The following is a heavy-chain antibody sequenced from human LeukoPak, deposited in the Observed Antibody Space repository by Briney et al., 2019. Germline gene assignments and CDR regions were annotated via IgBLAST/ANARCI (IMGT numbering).Heavy chain of an antibody. V-gene: IGHV4-59*12. J-gene: IGHJ1*01. Sequence: PSETLSLTCTVSGGSISSYYWSWIRQPPGKGLEWIGYIYYSGSTNYNPSLKSRVTISVDTSKNQFSLKLSSVTAADTAVYYCARTDGGYYHGGSFQHWGQGTLVTVSS. CDR3: ARTDGGYYHGGSFQH. CDR1: GGSISSYY. CDR2: IYYSGST. D-gene: IGHD3-22*01.